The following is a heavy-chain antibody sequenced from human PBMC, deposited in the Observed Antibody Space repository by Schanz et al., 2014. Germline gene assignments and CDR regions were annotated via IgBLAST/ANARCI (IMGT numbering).Heavy chain of an antibody. D-gene: IGHD7-27*01. V-gene: IGHV3-11*01. J-gene: IGHJ3*02. CDR3: ARENLNWEAFDI. CDR2: ISRDGTTS. CDR1: GFIFNDYY. Sequence: VELVESGGGLVKPGGSLRLFCAASGFIFNDYYMNWIRQAPGKGLEWLSYISRDGTTSYYADSVKGRFTISRDNAKNSLYLEMTSLRGEDTAVYYCARENLNWEAFDIWGQGTVVTVSS.